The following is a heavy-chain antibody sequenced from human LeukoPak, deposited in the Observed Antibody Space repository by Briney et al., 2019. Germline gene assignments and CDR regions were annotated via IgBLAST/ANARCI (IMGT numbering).Heavy chain of an antibody. V-gene: IGHV3-23*01. CDR3: AKDSCGGGSCYSYFDY. D-gene: IGHD2-15*01. Sequence: GGSPRLSCAASGFTFSSYAMSWVRQAPGKGLEWVSAISGSGGSTYYADSVKGRFTISRDNSKNTLYLQMNSLRAEDTAVYYCAKDSCGGGSCYSYFDYWGQGVLVTVSS. J-gene: IGHJ4*02. CDR1: GFTFSSYA. CDR2: ISGSGGST.